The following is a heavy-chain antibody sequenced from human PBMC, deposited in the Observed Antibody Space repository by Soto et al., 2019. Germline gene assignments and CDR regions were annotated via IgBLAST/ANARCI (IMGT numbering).Heavy chain of an antibody. Sequence: GGSLRPSCAVSGFTFSSYEMNWVRQAPGKGLEWVSYIGTSGKTIYYADSVRGRFTISRDNAKNSLYLQMNSLRAEDTAVYFCARDPAIYSGKFDYGLDVWGRGTTVTVSS. J-gene: IGHJ6*02. CDR2: IGTSGKTI. CDR3: ARDPAIYSGKFDYGLDV. D-gene: IGHD4-4*01. CDR1: GFTFSSYE. V-gene: IGHV3-48*03.